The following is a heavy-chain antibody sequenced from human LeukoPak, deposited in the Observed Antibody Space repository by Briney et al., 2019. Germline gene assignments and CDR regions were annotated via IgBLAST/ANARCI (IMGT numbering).Heavy chain of an antibody. Sequence: ASVKVSCKASGYTFTTFGVTWVRQAPRQGLEWMGWISAYNGDTNYAQKFQGRFTMTTDTSTNTAYNELRSLRSDDTAVYYCARDHSSSSQLLDYWGQGTLVTVSS. V-gene: IGHV1-18*01. CDR2: ISAYNGDT. J-gene: IGHJ4*02. D-gene: IGHD6-13*01. CDR3: ARDHSSSSQLLDY. CDR1: GYTFTTFG.